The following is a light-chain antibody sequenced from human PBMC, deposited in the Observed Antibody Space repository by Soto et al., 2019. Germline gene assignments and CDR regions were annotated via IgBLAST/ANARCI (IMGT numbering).Light chain of an antibody. CDR1: GSDVGANIF. J-gene: IGLJ1*01. CDR3: SSFTTDSTYV. CDR2: TVS. V-gene: IGLV2-14*01. Sequence: QSVLTQPASVSGSPGQSITISCTGTGSDVGANIFVSWYQQHPGKVPKLMIYTVSSRPSGVSQRFSGSKSGNTASLTISGLQAEDEADYYCSSFTTDSTYVFGTGTKVTVL.